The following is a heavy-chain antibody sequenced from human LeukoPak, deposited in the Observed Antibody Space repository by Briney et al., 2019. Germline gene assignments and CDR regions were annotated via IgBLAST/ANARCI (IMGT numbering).Heavy chain of an antibody. V-gene: IGHV4-59*01. CDR2: IYYSGST. D-gene: IGHD4-17*01. CDR1: GGSISYYH. Sequence: SETLSLTCSVSGGSISYYHWSWLRQPPGKGLEWIGYIYYSGSTNYNPSLKSRVTISIDTSKNQFSLRLSSVTAADTAVYYCARDRTTVTTGGVFYYYGMDVWGQGTTVTVSS. J-gene: IGHJ6*02. CDR3: ARDRTTVTTGGVFYYYGMDV.